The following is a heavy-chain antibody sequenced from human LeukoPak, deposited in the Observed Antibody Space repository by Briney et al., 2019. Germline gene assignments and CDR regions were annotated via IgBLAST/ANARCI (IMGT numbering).Heavy chain of an antibody. Sequence: PSGTLSLTCAVYGGSFSGYYWSWIRQPPGKGLEWIGEINHSGSTNYNPSLKSRVTISVDTSKNQFSLKLSSVTAADTAVYYCARVESLFRWPSTDYWGQGTLVTVSS. CDR1: GGSFSGYY. D-gene: IGHD3-16*02. J-gene: IGHJ4*02. CDR2: INHSGST. V-gene: IGHV4-34*01. CDR3: ARVESLFRWPSTDY.